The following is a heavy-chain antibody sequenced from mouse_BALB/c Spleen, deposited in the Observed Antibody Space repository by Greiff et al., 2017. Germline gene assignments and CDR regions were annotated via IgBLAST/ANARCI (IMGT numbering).Heavy chain of an antibody. CDR3: ARDGAMDY. V-gene: IGHV5-15*02. CDR1: GFTFSDYG. J-gene: IGHJ4*01. CDR2: ISNLAYSI. Sequence: EVKLMESGGGLVQPGGSRKLSCAASGFTFSDYGMAWVRQAPGKGPEWVAFISNLAYSIYYADTVTGRFTISRGNAKNTLYLEMSSLRSEDTAMYYCARDGAMDYWGQGTSVTVSS.